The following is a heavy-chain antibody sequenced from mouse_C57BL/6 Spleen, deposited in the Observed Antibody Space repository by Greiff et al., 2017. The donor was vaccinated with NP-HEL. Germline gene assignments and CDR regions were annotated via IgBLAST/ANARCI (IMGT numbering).Heavy chain of an antibody. J-gene: IGHJ4*01. CDR1: GYTFTSYW. Sequence: VQLQQSGAELVKPGASVKMSCKASGYTFTSYWITWVKQRPGQGLEWIGDIYPGSGSTNYNEKFKSKATLTVDTSSSTAYMQLSSLTSEDSAVYYCAREGGQLRLRNAMDYWGQGTSVTASS. CDR3: AREGGQLRLRNAMDY. CDR2: IYPGSGST. D-gene: IGHD3-2*02. V-gene: IGHV1-55*01.